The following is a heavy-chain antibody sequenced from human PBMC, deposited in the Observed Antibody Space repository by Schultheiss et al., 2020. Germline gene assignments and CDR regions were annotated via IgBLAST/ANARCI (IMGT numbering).Heavy chain of an antibody. CDR2: ISWNSDSI. V-gene: IGHV3-9*01. CDR1: GFTFDDYA. CDR3: VRSLELG. J-gene: IGHJ4*02. D-gene: IGHD1-7*01. Sequence: GGSLRLSCAASGFTFDDYAMHWVRQAPGKGLEWVSGISWNSDSIDYADSVKGRFTISRDNAKNSLYLQMNGLRVEDTAVYYCVRSLELGWGQGTLVTVSS.